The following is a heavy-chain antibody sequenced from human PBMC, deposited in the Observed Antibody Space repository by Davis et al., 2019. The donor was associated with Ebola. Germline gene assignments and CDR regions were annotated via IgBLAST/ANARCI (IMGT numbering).Heavy chain of an antibody. CDR3: ARAGYYYDSSGYYGKFDY. V-gene: IGHV1-2*06. D-gene: IGHD3-22*01. CDR1: GYTSTGYY. J-gene: IGHJ4*02. Sequence: AASVKVSCKASGYTSTGYYMHWVRQAPGQGLEWMGRINPNSGGTNYAQKFQGRVTMTRDTSISTAYMELSRLRSDDTAVYYCARAGYYYDSSGYYGKFDYWGQGTLVTVSS. CDR2: INPNSGGT.